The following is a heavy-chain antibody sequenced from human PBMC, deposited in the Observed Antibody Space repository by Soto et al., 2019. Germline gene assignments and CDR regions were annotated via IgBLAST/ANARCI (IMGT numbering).Heavy chain of an antibody. J-gene: IGHJ5*02. CDR1: GGTFSSYA. Sequence: SSVKVSCKASGGTFSSYAISWVRQAPGQGLEWMGGIIPIFGTANYAQKFQGRVTITADKSTSTAYMELSSLRSEDTAVYYCARGGPAHLAAAGPGWFDPWGQGTLVSVSS. CDR2: IIPIFGTA. CDR3: ARGGPAHLAAAGPGWFDP. D-gene: IGHD6-13*01. V-gene: IGHV1-69*06.